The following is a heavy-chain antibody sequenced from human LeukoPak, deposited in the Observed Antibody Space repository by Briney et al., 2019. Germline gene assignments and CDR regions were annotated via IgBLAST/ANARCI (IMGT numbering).Heavy chain of an antibody. D-gene: IGHD1-26*01. CDR3: ATLEVGARWGFFDY. CDR1: GGTFSSYA. Sequence: GASVKVSCKASGGTFSSYAISWVRQAPGQGLEWMGGIIPIFGTANYAQKFQGRVTITADKSTSTAYMELSSLRSEDTAVYYCATLEVGARWGFFDYWGQGTLVTVSS. J-gene: IGHJ4*02. CDR2: IIPIFGTA. V-gene: IGHV1-69*06.